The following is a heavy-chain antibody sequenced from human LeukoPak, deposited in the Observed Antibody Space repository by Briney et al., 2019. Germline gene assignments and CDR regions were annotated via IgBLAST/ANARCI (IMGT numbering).Heavy chain of an antibody. J-gene: IGHJ4*02. CDR1: GFTFDNYR. V-gene: IGHV3-23*01. Sequence: GGSMRLSCAASGFTFDNYRMSWVRQAPGKGLEWVSTVNADGGNTYYADSVKGRFTISRDNSKSTLILQMNSLRVEDTALYYCTKRVKYGGTWDHFADWGQGTLVTVSS. CDR3: TKRVKYGGTWDHFAD. CDR2: VNADGGNT. D-gene: IGHD1-26*01.